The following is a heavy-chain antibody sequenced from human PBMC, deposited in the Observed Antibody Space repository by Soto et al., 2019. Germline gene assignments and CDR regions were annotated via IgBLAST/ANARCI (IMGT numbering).Heavy chain of an antibody. CDR3: ARVGSRDAYNYVLDQ. Sequence: QVQVVQSGAEVKKPGSSVKISCKASGRIFSSFPTSWVRQVPGQGLEWMGGVISASGSVTYAPKCQGRVTMTAVNSAGIGYMALTSLTSEDTAIYYCARVGSRDAYNYVLDQWGPGTMVTVSS. J-gene: IGHJ1*01. V-gene: IGHV1-69*06. D-gene: IGHD5-18*01. CDR2: VISASGSV. CDR1: GRIFSSFP.